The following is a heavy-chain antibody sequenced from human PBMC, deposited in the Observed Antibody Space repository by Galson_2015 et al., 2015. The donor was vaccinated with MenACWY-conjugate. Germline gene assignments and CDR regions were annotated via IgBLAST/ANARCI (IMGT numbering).Heavy chain of an antibody. Sequence: SLRLSCAASGFTFDDYAMHWVRQPPGKGLEWVSGIGTGGGTYYADSVKGRFTISRDNFKNMVYLQMNSLRAEDTAIYYCAKFKYSTSWSNTHGMDVWGQGTTVTVSS. J-gene: IGHJ6*02. CDR2: IGTGGGT. D-gene: IGHD2-2*01. V-gene: IGHV3-23*01. CDR3: AKFKYSTSWSNTHGMDV. CDR1: GFTFDDYA.